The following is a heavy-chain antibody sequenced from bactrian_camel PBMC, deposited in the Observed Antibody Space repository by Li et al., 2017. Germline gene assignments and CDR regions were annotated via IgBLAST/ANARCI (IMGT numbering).Heavy chain of an antibody. J-gene: IGHJ4*01. CDR1: GFTFSSYA. CDR3: TKDYVEGLGIDY. V-gene: IGHV3S40*01. CDR2: INTGGGST. Sequence: VQLVESGGGLVQPGRSLRLSCAAPGFTFSSYAMIWVRQAPGKGLEWVSCINTGGGSTYYADSVKGRFTISVDGANNTVYLQLNGPRTEDTAMYYCTKDYVEGLGIDYWGQGTQVTVS. D-gene: IGHD1*01.